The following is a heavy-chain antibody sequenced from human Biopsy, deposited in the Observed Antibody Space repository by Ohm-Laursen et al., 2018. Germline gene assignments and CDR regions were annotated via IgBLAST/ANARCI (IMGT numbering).Heavy chain of an antibody. J-gene: IGHJ4*02. CDR1: RDSISNSY. V-gene: IGHV4-4*07. Sequence: GTLSLTCTVSRDSISNSYWTWIRQPAGKGLEWIGRFYSSGSSSYNPSLKSRVTMSIDASMNQFSLKLTSVTAADTAVYYCAKARTLDTAIDFDYWGQGTLVTVSS. D-gene: IGHD5-18*01. CDR3: AKARTLDTAIDFDY. CDR2: FYSSGSS.